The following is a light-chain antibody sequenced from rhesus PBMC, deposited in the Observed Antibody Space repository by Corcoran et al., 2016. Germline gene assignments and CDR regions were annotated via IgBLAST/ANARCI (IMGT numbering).Light chain of an antibody. CDR2: YTS. V-gene: IGKV1S14*01. CDR1: QDIINY. CDR3: QQHNRYPPT. J-gene: IGKJ1*01. Sequence: DIQMTQSPSSLSASVGDTVTITCRASQDIINYLAWYQQKPGKAPNALIYYTSDLESGVPSRFSGSGSGTDVTITISSLQPEDFAIYYCQQHNRYPPTFGQGTKVEIK.